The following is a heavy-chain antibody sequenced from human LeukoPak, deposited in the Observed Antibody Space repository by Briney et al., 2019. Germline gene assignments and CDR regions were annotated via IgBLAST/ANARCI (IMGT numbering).Heavy chain of an antibody. Sequence: GGSLRLSCAASGFTVSSNYMSWVRQAPGKGLEWVSLIYSAGSTYYADSVKGRFTISRDNSKNTLYLQTNSLRAEDTAVYYCARKTPRFGDYDYWGQGTLVTVSS. D-gene: IGHD2-15*01. J-gene: IGHJ4*02. V-gene: IGHV3-66*01. CDR3: ARKTPRFGDYDY. CDR2: IYSAGST. CDR1: GFTVSSNY.